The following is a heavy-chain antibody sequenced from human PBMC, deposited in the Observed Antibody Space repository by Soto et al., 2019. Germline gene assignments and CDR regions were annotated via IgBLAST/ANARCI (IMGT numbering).Heavy chain of an antibody. D-gene: IGHD4-17*01. CDR1: GGSISSYY. CDR2: IYYSGST. V-gene: IGHV4-59*08. Sequence: ETLSLTCTVSGGSISSYYWSWIRQPPGRGLEWIGYIYYSGSTNYNPSLKSRVTISVDTSKNQFSLKLSSVTAADTAVYYCARHRGYGDYDYWGQGTLVTVSS. J-gene: IGHJ4*02. CDR3: ARHRGYGDYDY.